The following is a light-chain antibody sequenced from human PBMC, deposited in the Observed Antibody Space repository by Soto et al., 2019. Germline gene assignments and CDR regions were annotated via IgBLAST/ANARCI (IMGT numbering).Light chain of an antibody. CDR3: QQLNSYPLT. V-gene: IGKV1-9*01. J-gene: IGKJ4*01. CDR1: QGINSF. Sequence: DIQLTQSPSFLSVSVGDRVTISCRASQGINSFLAWYQQRPGKAPKLLIYGASTLQIGVPSRFSGSGSGTEFTLTISSLQPEDFATYYCQQLNSYPLTFGGGTKVDIK. CDR2: GAS.